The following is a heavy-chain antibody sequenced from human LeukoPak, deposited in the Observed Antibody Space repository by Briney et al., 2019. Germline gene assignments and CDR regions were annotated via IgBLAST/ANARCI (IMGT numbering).Heavy chain of an antibody. CDR2: IWYDGSNK. CDR1: GFTLSTYA. CDR3: AKGGSYYTSSWFDP. D-gene: IGHD3-10*01. V-gene: IGHV3-33*06. J-gene: IGHJ5*02. Sequence: PGGSLRLSCAASGFTLSTYAMHWVRQAPGKGLEWVALIWYDGSNKYYADSVKGRFTISRDNSKNTLYLQMNSLRAEDTAVYYCAKGGSYYTSSWFDPWGQGTLVTVSS.